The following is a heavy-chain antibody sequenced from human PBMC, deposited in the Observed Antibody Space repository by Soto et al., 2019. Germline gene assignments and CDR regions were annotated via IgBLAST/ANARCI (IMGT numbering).Heavy chain of an antibody. V-gene: IGHV4-59*01. D-gene: IGHD2-15*01. CDR1: GGSTSSYS. Sequence: QVQLQESGPGLVKPSETLSVTCTVSGGSTSSYSWSWIRQPLGKGLEWIGYMFYSGSTEYNPSLQSRVTISVDTSKNQFSLNLNSVTAADTAVYYCAVTPRYCSGGSCYPAHALDIWGQGRMVTVSS. J-gene: IGHJ3*02. CDR3: AVTPRYCSGGSCYPAHALDI. CDR2: MFYSGST.